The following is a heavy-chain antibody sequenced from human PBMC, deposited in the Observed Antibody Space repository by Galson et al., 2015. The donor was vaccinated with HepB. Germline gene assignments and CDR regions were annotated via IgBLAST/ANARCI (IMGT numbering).Heavy chain of an antibody. D-gene: IGHD3-16*02. CDR3: ARDPYDYIWGSYRWNGMDV. CDR1: GFTFSIHW. Sequence: SLRLSCAASGFTFSIHWMSWVRQAPGKGLEWVANIKQDGSEKNYVDSVKGRFGISRENAKNSLYLQMYSLRAEDTAVYYCARDPYDYIWGSYRWNGMDVWGQGTTVTFSS. J-gene: IGHJ6*02. CDR2: IKQDGSEK. V-gene: IGHV3-7*01.